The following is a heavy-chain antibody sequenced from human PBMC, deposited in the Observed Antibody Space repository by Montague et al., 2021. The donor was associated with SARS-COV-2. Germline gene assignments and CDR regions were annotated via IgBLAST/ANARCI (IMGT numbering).Heavy chain of an antibody. Sequence: SETLSLTCAVYDGSFSGYYWNWIRQPPGKGLEWIGEISHGGTTNXNPSLKSRATISLDKSKSQFSLELTSVTAADTAIYYCGRGRKVVPWFRYYDMDVWGQGTTVTVSS. CDR3: GRGRKVVPWFRYYDMDV. D-gene: IGHD1-14*01. CDR1: DGSFSGYY. J-gene: IGHJ6*02. V-gene: IGHV4-34*01. CDR2: ISHGGTT.